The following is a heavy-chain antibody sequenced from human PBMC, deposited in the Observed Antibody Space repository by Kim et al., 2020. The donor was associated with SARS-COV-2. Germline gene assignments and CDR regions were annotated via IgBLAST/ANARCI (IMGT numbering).Heavy chain of an antibody. CDR3: ARRYDSSGPDWFDP. Sequence: SPSCQGQVTISADKSISTAYLQWSSLKASDTAMYYCARRYDSSGPDWFDPWGQGTLVTVSS. J-gene: IGHJ5*02. V-gene: IGHV5-51*01. D-gene: IGHD3-22*01.